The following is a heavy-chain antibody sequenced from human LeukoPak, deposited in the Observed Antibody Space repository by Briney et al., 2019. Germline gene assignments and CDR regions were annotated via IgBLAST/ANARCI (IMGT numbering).Heavy chain of an antibody. Sequence: SETLSLTCAVYGGSFSGYYWSWIRQPPGKGLEWIGEINHIGSTNYNPSLKSRVTISVDTSKNQFSLKLSSVTAADTAVYYCARGQVAAPPYWGQGTLVTVSS. D-gene: IGHD5-12*01. CDR2: INHIGST. CDR3: ARGQVAAPPY. J-gene: IGHJ4*02. CDR1: GGSFSGYY. V-gene: IGHV4-34*01.